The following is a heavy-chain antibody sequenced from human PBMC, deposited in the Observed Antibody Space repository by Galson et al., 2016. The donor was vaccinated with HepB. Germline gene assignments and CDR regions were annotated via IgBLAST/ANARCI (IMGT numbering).Heavy chain of an antibody. J-gene: IGHJ4*02. CDR1: GGSINNYY. CDR3: ARAGNHRAFDS. CDR2: INSNGRGA. Sequence: ETLSLTCTVAGGSINNYYWHWIRQPPGKGLEYVSAINSNGRGAYYADSVKGRFTISRDNSRNTVYLQMGSLRTADMAIYYCARAGNHRAFDSWGQGILVTVSS. D-gene: IGHD1-14*01. V-gene: IGHV3-64*02.